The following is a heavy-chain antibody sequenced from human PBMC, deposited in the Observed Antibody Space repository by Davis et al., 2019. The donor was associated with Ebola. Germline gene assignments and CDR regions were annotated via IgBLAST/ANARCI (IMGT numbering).Heavy chain of an antibody. J-gene: IGHJ4*02. CDR3: ARAIVDSSGWSYFDY. V-gene: IGHV1-46*01. CDR2: INPSGGST. D-gene: IGHD6-19*01. CDR1: GYTFTSYY. Sequence: ASVKVSCKASGYTFTSYYMHWVRQAPGQGLEWMGIINPSGGSTSYAQKFQGRVTITADKSTSTAYMELSSLRSEDTAVYYCARAIVDSSGWSYFDYWGQGTLVTVSS.